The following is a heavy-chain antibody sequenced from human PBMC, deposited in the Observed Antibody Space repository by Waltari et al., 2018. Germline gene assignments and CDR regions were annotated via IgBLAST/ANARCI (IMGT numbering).Heavy chain of an antibody. CDR2: IYPGDSDT. CDR1: GYSFTRYW. CDR3: ARAPTVVTLNGAFDI. D-gene: IGHD4-17*01. J-gene: IGHJ3*02. Sequence: EVQLVQSGAEVKKPGESLKISCKGSGYSFTRYWTGWVRQLPGKGLEWMGIIYPGDSDTRYSPSFQGQVTISADKSISTAYLQWSSLKASDTAMYYCARAPTVVTLNGAFDIWGQGTMVTVSS. V-gene: IGHV5-51*01.